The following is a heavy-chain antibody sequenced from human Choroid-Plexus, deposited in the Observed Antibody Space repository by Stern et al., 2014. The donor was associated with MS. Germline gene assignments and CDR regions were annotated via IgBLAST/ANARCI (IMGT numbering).Heavy chain of an antibody. CDR3: AKDRQYLTYFFDH. CDR1: GFTFGSCA. V-gene: IGHV3-30*18. Sequence: VQLEESGGGVVQPGRPLRLSCVASGFTFGSCAMHWVCQAPGKGLGWVAVVSYDGSNKYYADSVKGRFTISRDNSQNTLYMQMSSLRPEDTAVYYCAKDRQYLTYFFDHWGQGSLVTVSS. D-gene: IGHD2/OR15-2a*01. J-gene: IGHJ5*02. CDR2: VSYDGSNK.